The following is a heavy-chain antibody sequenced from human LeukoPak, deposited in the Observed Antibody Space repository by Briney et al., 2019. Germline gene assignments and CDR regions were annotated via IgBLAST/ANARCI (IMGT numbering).Heavy chain of an antibody. V-gene: IGHV3-20*04. CDR1: GFTFHNHG. Sequence: GGSLRLSCAASGFTFHNHGMAWVRQAPGKGLEWVSSLSWNGGETRYADSVKGRFTISGDNAKNSLYLQMNSLRAEDTAVYYCARDYRALRLLPLIDYWGQGTLVTVSS. J-gene: IGHJ4*02. CDR2: LSWNGGET. D-gene: IGHD2-15*01. CDR3: ARDYRALRLLPLIDY.